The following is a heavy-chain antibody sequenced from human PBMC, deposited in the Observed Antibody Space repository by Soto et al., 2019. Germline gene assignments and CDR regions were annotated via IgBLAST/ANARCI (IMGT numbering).Heavy chain of an antibody. CDR1: GFTFSHYG. Sequence: EVQLLESGGGLVQPGGSLRLSCAASGFTFSHYGMTWVRQAPGKGLEWVSSISGSGGGTYYADSVKGRFTISRDNSKNTLDLQINSLSAEDTAVYYFAKDQGYYYYMDVWGKGTTVTVSS. J-gene: IGHJ6*03. V-gene: IGHV3-23*01. CDR2: ISGSGGGT. CDR3: AKDQGYYYYMDV. D-gene: IGHD2-15*01.